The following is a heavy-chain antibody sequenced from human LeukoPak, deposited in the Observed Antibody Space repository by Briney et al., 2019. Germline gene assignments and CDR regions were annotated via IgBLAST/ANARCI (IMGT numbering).Heavy chain of an antibody. J-gene: IGHJ4*02. CDR3: AKDLNGRYTFDY. Sequence: GGSLRLSCAASGFIFSNSGMHWVRQAPGKGLEWVAFIWYDEKTKYYVDSVKGRFTISRDTSKNTLDLQMNILRPEDTAMYYCAKDLNGRYTFDYWGQGSQVIVSP. CDR2: IWYDEKTK. D-gene: IGHD3-10*01. CDR1: GFIFSNSG. V-gene: IGHV3-30*02.